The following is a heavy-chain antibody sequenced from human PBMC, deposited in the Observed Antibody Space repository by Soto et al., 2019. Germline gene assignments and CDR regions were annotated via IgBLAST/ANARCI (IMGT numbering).Heavy chain of an antibody. Sequence: ASVKVSCKASGYTFTSYYMHWVRQAPGQGLEWMGIINPSGGSTSYAQKFQGRVTMTRDTSTSTVYMEPSSLRSEDTAVYYCAREGDIVVVPAAIRYYYYGMDVWGQGTTVTVSS. CDR1: GYTFTSYY. V-gene: IGHV1-46*01. CDR3: AREGDIVVVPAAIRYYYYGMDV. D-gene: IGHD2-2*02. J-gene: IGHJ6*02. CDR2: INPSGGST.